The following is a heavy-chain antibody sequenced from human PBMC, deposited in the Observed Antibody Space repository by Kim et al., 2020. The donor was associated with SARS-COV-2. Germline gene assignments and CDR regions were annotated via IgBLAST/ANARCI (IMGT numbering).Heavy chain of an antibody. J-gene: IGHJ5*02. CDR2: INPSGGST. Sequence: ASVKVSCKASGYTFTSYYMHWVRQAPGQGLEWMGIINPSGGSTCYAQKFQGRVTMTRDTSTSTVYMELSSLRSEDTAVYYCARDPRWYGAQRGGTWFDPWGQGTLVTVSS. D-gene: IGHD4-17*01. V-gene: IGHV1-46*01. CDR3: ARDPRWYGAQRGGTWFDP. CDR1: GYTFTSYY.